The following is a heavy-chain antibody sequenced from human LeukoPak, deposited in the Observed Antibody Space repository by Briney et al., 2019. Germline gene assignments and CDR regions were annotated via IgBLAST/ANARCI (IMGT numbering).Heavy chain of an antibody. CDR1: GGSFSGYY. Sequence: SETLSLTRAVYGGSFSGYYWSWIRQPPGKGLEWIGEINHSGSTNYNPSLKSRVTISVDTSKNQFSLKLSSVTAADTAVYYCARHEVYSYGLGVVDYWGQGTLVTVSS. D-gene: IGHD5-18*01. J-gene: IGHJ4*02. CDR2: INHSGST. V-gene: IGHV4-34*01. CDR3: ARHEVYSYGLGVVDY.